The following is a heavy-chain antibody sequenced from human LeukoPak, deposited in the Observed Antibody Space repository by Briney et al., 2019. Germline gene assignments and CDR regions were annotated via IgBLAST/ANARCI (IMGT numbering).Heavy chain of an antibody. J-gene: IGHJ3*02. Sequence: GGSLRLSCAASGFTVSSNYMSWVRQAPGKGLEWVSVIYSGGSTYYADSVKGRFTISRDNSKNTMYLQMNNLRAEDTAVYYCAREGDPESAFDIWGQGTMVTVSS. CDR3: AREGDPESAFDI. CDR2: IYSGGST. V-gene: IGHV3-66*01. CDR1: GFTVSSNY. D-gene: IGHD2-21*02.